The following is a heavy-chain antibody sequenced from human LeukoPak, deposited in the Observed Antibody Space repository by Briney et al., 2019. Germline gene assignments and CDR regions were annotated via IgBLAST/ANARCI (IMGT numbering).Heavy chain of an antibody. CDR2: IYCTGSI. V-gene: IGHV4-59*01. Sequence: SETLSLTCTVSGGSISDYYWSWIRQPPGKGLEWIGYIYCTGSITYNPSLKSRVTTSVDTSKNQFSLNLNSVTAADAAVYYCARGEGYYFDYWGQGTLVTVSS. J-gene: IGHJ4*02. CDR1: GGSISDYY. D-gene: IGHD1-26*01. CDR3: ARGEGYYFDY.